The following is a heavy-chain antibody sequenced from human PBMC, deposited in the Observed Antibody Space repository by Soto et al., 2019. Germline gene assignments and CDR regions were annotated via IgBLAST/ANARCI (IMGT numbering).Heavy chain of an antibody. CDR1: GGTFSSYA. Sequence: QVQLVQSGAEVKKPGSSVKVSCKASGGTFSSYAISWVRQAPGQGLEWMGGIIPISGTANYAQKFQGKVKITTDESMSDGFTELSSGRSEDTAVYYCACGYGAGSYWLAYWGRGTLVAVSS. CDR3: ACGYGAGSYWLAY. D-gene: IGHD3-10*01. V-gene: IGHV1-69*01. J-gene: IGHJ4*02. CDR2: IIPISGTA.